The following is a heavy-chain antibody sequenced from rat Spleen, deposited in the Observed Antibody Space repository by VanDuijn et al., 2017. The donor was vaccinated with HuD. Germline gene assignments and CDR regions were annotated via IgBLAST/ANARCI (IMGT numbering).Heavy chain of an antibody. V-gene: IGHV5-29*01. Sequence: EVQLVESGGGLVQPGRSLKLSCAASGFTFSDYGVARVRQAPTTGLVWVATIRYGGSSGPSGSYYRDSVRGRFTNARDDAKGTLSLQMDILRSEDTATYYCATQGGGYGWFAYWGQGTLVTVSS. J-gene: IGHJ3*01. CDR3: ATQGGGYGWFAY. CDR1: GFTFSDYG. D-gene: IGHD4-4*01. CDR2: IRYGGSSGPSGS.